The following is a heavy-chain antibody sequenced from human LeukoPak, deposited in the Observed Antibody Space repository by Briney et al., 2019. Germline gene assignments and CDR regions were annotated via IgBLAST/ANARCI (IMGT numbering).Heavy chain of an antibody. CDR2: IKQDGSEK. D-gene: IGHD3-22*01. J-gene: IGHJ6*03. V-gene: IGHV3-7*01. Sequence: GGSLRLSCAASGFTFSSCRMSWVRQAPGKGLEWVANIKQDGSEKYYVDSVKGRFTISRDNAKNSLYLQMNSLRAEDTAVYYCARDATYYYDSSGYSPYMDVWGKGTTVTISS. CDR3: ARDATYYYDSSGYSPYMDV. CDR1: GFTFSSCR.